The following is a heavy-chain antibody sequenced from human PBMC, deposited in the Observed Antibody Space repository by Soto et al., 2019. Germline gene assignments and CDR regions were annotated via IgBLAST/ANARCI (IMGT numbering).Heavy chain of an antibody. D-gene: IGHD3-3*01. CDR1: GYTFTSYC. CDR2: ISAYNGNT. V-gene: IGHV1-18*01. CDR3: ASAPCDFWGGQDAYPI. Sequence: VASVKVSCKASGYTFTSYCISWVRQAPGQGLEWMGWISAYNGNTNYAQKLQGRVTMTTDTSTSTAYMELRSLRSDDTAVYYCASAPCDFWGGQDAYPIWGQGEMGSAS. J-gene: IGHJ3*02.